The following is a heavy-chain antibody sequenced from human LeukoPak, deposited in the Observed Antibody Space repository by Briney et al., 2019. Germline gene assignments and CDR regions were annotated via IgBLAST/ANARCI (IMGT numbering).Heavy chain of an antibody. D-gene: IGHD2-15*01. CDR2: IKQDGSEK. CDR1: GFTFSSYW. V-gene: IGHV3-7*03. CDR3: ARDLGGYPFFMDV. Sequence: PGGSLRLSCAASGFTFSSYWMSWVRQAPGKGLEWVANIKQDGSEKYYVDSVKGRFTISRDNAKNSLYLQMNSLRAADTAVYYCARDLGGYPFFMDVWGRGTTVIVSS. J-gene: IGHJ6*03.